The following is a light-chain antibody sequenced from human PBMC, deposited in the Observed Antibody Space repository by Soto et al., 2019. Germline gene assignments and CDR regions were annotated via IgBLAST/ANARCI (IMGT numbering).Light chain of an antibody. CDR2: DVS. Sequence: QSALTQPASVSGSPGQSITISCTGTSSDVGSYNYVSWYQQHPGKAPKLMIYDVSNRPXGVSNRFSGSKSGNTASLTISGXQAEXEADYYCSSYTSSSTLVFGGGTKLTVL. CDR3: SSYTSSSTLV. J-gene: IGLJ2*01. CDR1: SSDVGSYNY. V-gene: IGLV2-14*01.